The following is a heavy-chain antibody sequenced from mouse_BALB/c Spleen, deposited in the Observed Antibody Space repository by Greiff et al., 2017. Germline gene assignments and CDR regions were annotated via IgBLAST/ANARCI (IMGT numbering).Heavy chain of an antibody. CDR3: ARDPGYDGFAY. CDR2: IRNKANGYTT. Sequence: EGKLVESGGGLVQPGGSLRLSCATSGFTFTDYYMSWVRQPPGKALEWLGFIRNKANGYTTEYSASVKGRFTISRDNSQSILYLQMNTLRAEDSATYYCARDPGYDGFAYWGQGTLVTVSA. V-gene: IGHV7-3*02. CDR1: GFTFTDYY. J-gene: IGHJ3*01. D-gene: IGHD2-2*01.